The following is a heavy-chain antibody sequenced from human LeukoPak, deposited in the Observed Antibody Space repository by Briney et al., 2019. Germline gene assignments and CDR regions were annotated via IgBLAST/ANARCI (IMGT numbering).Heavy chain of an antibody. Sequence: GGSLRLSCVASEFTFSSYSMNWVRQAPGKGLEWVSYISSSSSTIYYADSVKGRFTISRDNAKNSLYLQMSSLIAEDTAVYYCASGAAVGASRFDYWGQGTLVTVSS. CDR2: ISSSSSTI. V-gene: IGHV3-48*01. CDR1: EFTFSSYS. CDR3: ASGAAVGASRFDY. D-gene: IGHD6-13*01. J-gene: IGHJ4*02.